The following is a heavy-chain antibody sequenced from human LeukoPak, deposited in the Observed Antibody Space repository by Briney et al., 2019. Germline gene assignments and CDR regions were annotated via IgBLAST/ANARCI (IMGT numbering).Heavy chain of an antibody. J-gene: IGHJ3*02. V-gene: IGHV3-23*01. Sequence: GGSLRLSCAASGLTFSSYAMSWVRQAPGKGLEWVSAISGVGGSTYYADSVKGQFTISRDNSKNTLYLRMNSLRAEDTAVYYCAKDGASGFGEFDAFDIWGQGTMVTVSS. CDR3: AKDGASGFGEFDAFDI. CDR1: GLTFSSYA. D-gene: IGHD3-10*01. CDR2: ISGVGGST.